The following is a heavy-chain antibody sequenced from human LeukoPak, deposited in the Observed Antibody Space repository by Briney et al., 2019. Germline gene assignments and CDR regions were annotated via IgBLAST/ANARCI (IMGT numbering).Heavy chain of an antibody. CDR1: GGTFSSYA. D-gene: IGHD3-22*01. J-gene: IGHJ4*02. V-gene: IGHV1-69*13. CDR3: AVAYDSSGYYYLGIDY. CDR2: IIPIFGTA. Sequence: SVKVSCKASGGTFSSYAISWVRQAPGQGLEWMGGIIPIFGTANYAQKFQGRVTITADESTSTAYMELSSLRSEDTAVYYRAVAYDSSGYYYLGIDYWGQGTLVTVSS.